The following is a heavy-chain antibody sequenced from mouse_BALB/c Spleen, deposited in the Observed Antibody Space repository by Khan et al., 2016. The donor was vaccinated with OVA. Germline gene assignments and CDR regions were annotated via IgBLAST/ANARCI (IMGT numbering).Heavy chain of an antibody. CDR1: GYTFINYW. CDR3: ARRGLRWDFDY. J-gene: IGHJ2*01. CDR2: INPSTGDT. D-gene: IGHD1-1*01. Sequence: QVQLKQSGAELAKPGASVKMSCKASGYTFINYWILWVKQRPGQGLEWIGYINPSTGDTEYNQNFKDKATLTADKSSSTAYMQLCSLTSEDSAVYYCARRGLRWDFDYWGQDTTLTVSS. V-gene: IGHV1-7*01.